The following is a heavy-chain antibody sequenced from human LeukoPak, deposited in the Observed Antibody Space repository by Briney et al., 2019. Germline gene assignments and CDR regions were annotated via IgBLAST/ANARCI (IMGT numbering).Heavy chain of an antibody. CDR3: ARDLNSSGYYYGMVY. V-gene: IGHV3-20*04. CDR2: INWNGGST. J-gene: IGHJ4*02. Sequence: GGSLRLSCAASGFTFDDYGMSWVRQAPGKGLEWVSGINWNGGSTGYADSVKGRFTISRDNAKNSLYLQMNSLRAEDTALYYCARDLNSSGYYYGMVYWGQGTLVTASS. CDR1: GFTFDDYG. D-gene: IGHD3-22*01.